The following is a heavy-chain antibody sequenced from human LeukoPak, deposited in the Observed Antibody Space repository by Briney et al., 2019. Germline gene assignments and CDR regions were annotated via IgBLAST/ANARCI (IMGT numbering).Heavy chain of an antibody. CDR3: AKDRLRQHHL. J-gene: IGHJ3*01. D-gene: IGHD6-13*01. CDR2: IYSDGST. Sequence: GGSLRLSCAASGFTVSSNYMSWVRQAPGKGLDCVSVIYSDGSTYYADSVKGRFTISRDNSKNTLYLQMNSLKAEDTAVYYCAKDRLRQHHLWGQGTMVTVSS. CDR1: GFTVSSNY. V-gene: IGHV3-53*01.